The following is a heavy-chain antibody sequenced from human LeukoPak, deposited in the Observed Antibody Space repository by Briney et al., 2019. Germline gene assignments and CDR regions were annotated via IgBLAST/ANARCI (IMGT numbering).Heavy chain of an antibody. J-gene: IGHJ4*02. CDR1: GVSISSGNW. CDR3: ATRDQSRTDVVPPDY. D-gene: IGHD5-18*01. CDR2: IYHGGNI. Sequence: SGTLSLTCAVSGVSISSGNWWTWVRQPPGKGLEWIGEIYHGGNINYSPSLKSRVTISIDKSKNQLSLNLNSVTAADTAVSYCATRDQSRTDVVPPDYWGQGALVTVSS. V-gene: IGHV4-4*02.